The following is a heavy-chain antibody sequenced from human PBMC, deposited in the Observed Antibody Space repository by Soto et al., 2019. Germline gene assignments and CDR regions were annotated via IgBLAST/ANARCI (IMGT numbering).Heavy chain of an antibody. J-gene: IGHJ4*02. V-gene: IGHV4-59*01. CDR2: IYYSGST. Sequence: SETLSLTCTVSGGSISSYYWSWIRQPPGKGLEWIGYIYYSGSTNYNPSLKSRVTISVDTSKNQFSLKLSSVTAADTAVYYCARGYSYGRSPSDYWGQGTLVTVSS. D-gene: IGHD5-18*01. CDR3: ARGYSYGRSPSDY. CDR1: GGSISSYY.